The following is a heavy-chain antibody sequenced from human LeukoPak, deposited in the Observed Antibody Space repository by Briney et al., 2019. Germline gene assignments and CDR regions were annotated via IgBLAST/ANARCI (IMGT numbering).Heavy chain of an antibody. D-gene: IGHD3-3*01. J-gene: IGHJ4*02. CDR2: ISGSGGST. CDR1: GFTFSSYA. V-gene: IGHV3-23*01. CDR3: ATYLDYDFWSGFTDY. Sequence: GGSLRLSCAASGFTFSSYAMSWVRQAPGKGLEWVSAISGSGGSTYYADSVKGRFTISRDNSKNTLYLQMNSLRAEDTAVYYCATYLDYDFWSGFTDYWGQGTLVTVSS.